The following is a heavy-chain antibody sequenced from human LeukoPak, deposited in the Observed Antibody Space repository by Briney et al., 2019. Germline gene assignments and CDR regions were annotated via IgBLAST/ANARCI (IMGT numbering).Heavy chain of an antibody. D-gene: IGHD2-15*01. CDR1: GGSISSSSYY. Sequence: SETLSLTCTVSGGSISSSSYYWGWIRPPPGKGLEWIESIYYSASTYYNPSLKSRVTISVDTYKNQFSLKLSSVTTADTAVYYCARQGYCSGGSCYFYFQHWGQGTLLTVSS. CDR3: ARQGYCSGGSCYFYFQH. CDR2: IYYSAST. V-gene: IGHV4-39*07. J-gene: IGHJ1*01.